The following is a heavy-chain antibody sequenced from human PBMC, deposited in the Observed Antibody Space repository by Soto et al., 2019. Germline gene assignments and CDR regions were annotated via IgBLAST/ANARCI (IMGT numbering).Heavy chain of an antibody. J-gene: IGHJ6*02. D-gene: IGHD2-15*01. Sequence: QVHLVESGGGVVQPGTSLRLSCVASGFTFSKFDMHWIRQTPDKRLQWVAFTGYDGINKYYAGSVKGRFTVSRDNSKNTLSLQLNNLGLENTATYFCARADQYDILLPYYAMDVWGPGTTVSISS. CDR2: TGYDGINK. CDR1: GFTFSKFD. CDR3: ARADQYDILLPYYAMDV. V-gene: IGHV3-30-3*01.